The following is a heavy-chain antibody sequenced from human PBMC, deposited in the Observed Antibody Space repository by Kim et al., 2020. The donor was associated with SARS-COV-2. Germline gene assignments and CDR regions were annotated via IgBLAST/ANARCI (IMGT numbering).Heavy chain of an antibody. J-gene: IGHJ6*02. CDR3: VRHAAVEGVVMPEAIKLSFHYYGLDV. D-gene: IGHD2-15*01. V-gene: IGHV5-51*01. CDR2: IYPGDSET. Sequence: GESLKISCKASGYSFTSYWIGWVRQMPGKGLEFLGNIYPGDSETTYSPSFQGQVTISADRSISSAYLQWSSLKASDTAMYYCVRHAAVEGVVMPEAIKLSFHYYGLDVWGQGTTVTVSS. CDR1: GYSFTSYW.